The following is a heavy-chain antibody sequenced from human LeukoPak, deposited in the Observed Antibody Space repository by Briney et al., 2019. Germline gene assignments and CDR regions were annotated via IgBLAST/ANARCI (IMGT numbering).Heavy chain of an antibody. Sequence: SVKVSCKASGGTFSSYAISWVRQAPGQGLEWMGRIIPILGIANYARKFQGRVTITADKSTSTAYMELSSLRSEDTAVYYCATSSGYSSGGYWGQGTLVTVSS. J-gene: IGHJ4*02. V-gene: IGHV1-69*04. D-gene: IGHD5-18*01. CDR3: ATSSGYSSGGY. CDR1: GGTFSSYA. CDR2: IIPILGIA.